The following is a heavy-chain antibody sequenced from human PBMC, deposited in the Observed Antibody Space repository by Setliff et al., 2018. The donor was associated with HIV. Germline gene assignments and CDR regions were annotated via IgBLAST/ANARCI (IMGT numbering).Heavy chain of an antibody. J-gene: IGHJ4*02. D-gene: IGHD5-18*01. V-gene: IGHV3-23*01. Sequence: GGSLRLSCAASGFTFSSYAMSWVRQAPGKGLEWVSAISGSGGSTYYADSVKGRFTISRDNSKNTLYLQMNSLRAEDTAVYYCAKSPYQDTDMGGRGWGPRNGFDAWGQGSLVTSPQ. CDR1: GFTFSSYA. CDR2: ISGSGGST. CDR3: AKSPYQDTDMGGRGWGPRNGFDA.